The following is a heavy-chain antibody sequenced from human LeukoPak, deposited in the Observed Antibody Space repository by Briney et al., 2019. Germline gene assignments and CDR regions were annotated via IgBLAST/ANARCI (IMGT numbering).Heavy chain of an antibody. V-gene: IGHV3-21*01. J-gene: IGHJ4*02. Sequence: PGGSLRLSCAASGFTFSSYSMNWVRQAPGKGLEWVSSISSSSYIYYADSVKGRFTISRDNAKNSLYLQMNSLRAEDTAVYYCARDLSPVTTDYDSSGYYSHWGQGTLVTVSS. CDR3: ARDLSPVTTDYDSSGYYSH. CDR1: GFTFSSYS. D-gene: IGHD3-22*01. CDR2: ISSSSYI.